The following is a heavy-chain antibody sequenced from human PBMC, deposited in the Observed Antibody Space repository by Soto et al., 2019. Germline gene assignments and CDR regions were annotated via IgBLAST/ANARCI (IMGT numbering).Heavy chain of an antibody. Sequence: SETLSLTCAVYGGSFSGYYWSWIRQPPGKGLEWIGEINHSGSTNYNPSLKSRVTISVDTSKNQFSLKLSSVTAADTAVYYCARASAAGYDYWGQGTLVTVST. CDR2: INHSGST. CDR3: ARASAAGYDY. V-gene: IGHV4-34*01. J-gene: IGHJ4*02. CDR1: GGSFSGYY. D-gene: IGHD6-13*01.